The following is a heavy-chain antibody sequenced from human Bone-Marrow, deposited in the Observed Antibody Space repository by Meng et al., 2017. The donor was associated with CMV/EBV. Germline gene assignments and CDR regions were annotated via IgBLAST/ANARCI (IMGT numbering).Heavy chain of an antibody. V-gene: IGHV4-39*07. D-gene: IGHD3-10*02. CDR2: IYYSGST. Sequence: SETLSLTCTVSGGSISGSSYYWGWIRQPPGKGLEWIGSIYYSGSTYYNPSLKSRVTISVDTSKNQFSLKLSSVTAADTAVYYCARVVFGEVVPYDYWGQGTLVTVSS. CDR1: GGSISGSSYY. CDR3: ARVVFGEVVPYDY. J-gene: IGHJ4*02.